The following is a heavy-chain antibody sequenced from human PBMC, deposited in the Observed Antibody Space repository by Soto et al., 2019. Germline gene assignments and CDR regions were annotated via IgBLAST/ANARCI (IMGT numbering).Heavy chain of an antibody. J-gene: IGHJ5*02. CDR3: ARKVGSGSYPNLNWFDP. V-gene: IGHV1-46*01. Sequence: ASVKVSCKASGYTFTSYYMHWVRQAPGQGLEWMGIINPSGGSTSYAQKFQGRVTMTRDASTSTVYMELSSLRSEDTAVYYCARKVGSGSYPNLNWFDPWGQGTLVTVSS. D-gene: IGHD3-10*01. CDR2: INPSGGST. CDR1: GYTFTSYY.